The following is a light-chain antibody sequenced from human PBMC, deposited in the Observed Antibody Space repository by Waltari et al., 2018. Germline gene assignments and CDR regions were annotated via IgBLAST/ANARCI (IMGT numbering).Light chain of an antibody. J-gene: IGLJ2*01. Sequence: QSALTQPPSASGSPGQSVTISCTGTSSDVGGYDYVSWYQQHPGKAPKLIIFEVNKCPSGFLDRFSGSKSGNTASLTISGLQPEDEAYYYCSSYAGSNNFVLFGGGTKLTVL. CDR2: EVN. V-gene: IGLV2-8*01. CDR3: SSYAGSNNFVL. CDR1: SSDVGGYDY.